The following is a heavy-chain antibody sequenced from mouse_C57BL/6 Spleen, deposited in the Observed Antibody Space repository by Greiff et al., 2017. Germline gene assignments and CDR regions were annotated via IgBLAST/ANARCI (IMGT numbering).Heavy chain of an antibody. V-gene: IGHV1-82*01. CDR3: AIDSSGPYAMDY. D-gene: IGHD3-2*02. CDR2: IYPGDGDT. Sequence: VQLQESGPELVKPGASVTISCKASGYAFSSSWMNWVKQRPGKGLEWIGRIYPGDGDTNYNGKFKGKATLTADKSSSTAYMQLSSLTSEDSAVYFCAIDSSGPYAMDYWGQGTSVTVSS. CDR1: GYAFSSSW. J-gene: IGHJ4*01.